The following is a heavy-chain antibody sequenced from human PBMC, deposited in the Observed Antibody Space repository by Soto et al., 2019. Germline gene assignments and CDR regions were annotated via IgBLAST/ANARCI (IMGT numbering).Heavy chain of an antibody. CDR2: ISSSSSYI. CDR3: SRDLGDADAFEI. V-gene: IGHV3-21*01. Sequence: GGSLRLSCAASGFTFSSYSMNWVRQAPGKGLEWVSSISSSSSYIYYADSVKGRFTISRDNAKNSLYLQMNSLRAEDTAVYYCSRDLGDADAFEIWGQGTMVTVSS. CDR1: GFTFSSYS. D-gene: IGHD2-21*01. J-gene: IGHJ3*02.